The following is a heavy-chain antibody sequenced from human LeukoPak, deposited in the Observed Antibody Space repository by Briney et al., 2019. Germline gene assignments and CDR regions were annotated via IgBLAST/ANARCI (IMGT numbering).Heavy chain of an antibody. Sequence: SETLSLTCIVSGGFVSSYYWSWIRQPPGKGLEWIGYIYYSGSTNYNPSLKSRVTISVDTSKNQFSLKLSSVTAADTAVYYCARVPYYYDSSGYYSGAFDIWGQGTMVTVSS. D-gene: IGHD3-22*01. J-gene: IGHJ3*02. CDR2: IYYSGST. V-gene: IGHV4-59*02. CDR1: GGFVSSYY. CDR3: ARVPYYYDSSGYYSGAFDI.